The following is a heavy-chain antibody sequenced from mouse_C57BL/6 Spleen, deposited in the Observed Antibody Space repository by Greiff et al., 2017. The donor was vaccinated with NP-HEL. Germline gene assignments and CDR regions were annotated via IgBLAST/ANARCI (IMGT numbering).Heavy chain of an antibody. Sequence: EVMLVESGGGLVQPGGSMKLSCVASGFTFSNYWMNWVRQSPEKGLEWVAQIRLKSDNDATHSAVSVKGRCTISRNDTKSSVYQKMNNLRAEDTGIYYRTADYYYGSRYWYFDVWGKGTTVTVSS. CDR2: IRLKSDNDAT. J-gene: IGHJ1*03. CDR1: GFTFSNYW. CDR3: TADYYYGSRYWYFDV. D-gene: IGHD1-1*01. V-gene: IGHV6-3*01.